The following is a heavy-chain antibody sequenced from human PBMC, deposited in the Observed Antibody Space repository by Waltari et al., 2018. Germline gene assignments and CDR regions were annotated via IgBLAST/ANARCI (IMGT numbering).Heavy chain of an antibody. D-gene: IGHD6-19*01. CDR3: ARERRGQSGWYYFDF. J-gene: IGHJ4*02. CDR1: GISFSSFW. V-gene: IGHV3-7*01. Sequence: EVQLVESGGGLVQPGGSLRLSCAASGISFSSFWMTWVRQAPGKGREWVANIKQDGSGEEYVDSVKGRFTISKDNSKNSLYLQMNSLRAEDTAVYFCARERRGQSGWYYFDFWGQGSLVTVSS. CDR2: IKQDGSGE.